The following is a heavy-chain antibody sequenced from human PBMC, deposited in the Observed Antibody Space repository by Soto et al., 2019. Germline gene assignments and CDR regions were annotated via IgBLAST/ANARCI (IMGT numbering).Heavy chain of an antibody. J-gene: IGHJ4*01. CDR2: ISGSGGTT. CDR1: GFTFSSYA. D-gene: IGHD1-1*01. Sequence: EVQLLESGGGLVQPGGSLRLSCVASGFTFSSYAMSWVRQAPGKGLEWVSAISGSGGTTYYADSVRDRFSISRDNSKNPMSLQMKSLRAEDTAVYSCAKAPRLTGTCRYWGQGNLVTVSS. CDR3: AKAPRLTGTCRY. V-gene: IGHV3-23*01.